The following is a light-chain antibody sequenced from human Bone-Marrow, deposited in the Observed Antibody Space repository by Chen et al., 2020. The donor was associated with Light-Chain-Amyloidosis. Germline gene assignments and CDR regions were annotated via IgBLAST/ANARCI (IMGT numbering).Light chain of an antibody. CDR1: SSDVGGYNY. CDR3: SSYGGSNNLL. J-gene: IGLJ2*01. CDR2: EVT. Sequence: QSALTQPPSASRSPGQSVTLSCAGTSSDVGGYNYVSWYQQHRGKAPKLMIYEVTKRPSGVPDRFSGCKYGKTASLTVSVLQAEDEADYYCSSYGGSNNLLFGGGTKVTVL. V-gene: IGLV2-8*01.